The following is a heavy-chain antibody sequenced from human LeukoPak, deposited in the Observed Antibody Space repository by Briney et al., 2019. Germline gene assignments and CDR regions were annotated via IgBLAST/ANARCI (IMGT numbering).Heavy chain of an antibody. Sequence: GGSLRLSCAASGFTLRSCSMNWVRQAPGKGLEWVSSINSRGNDKYYAESVKGRFTISRDNAKNSLYLQMNNLRVEDTAVYYCAREGSIVPHQDLDCCGQASLVTVSS. CDR2: INSRGNDK. CDR1: GFTLRSCS. J-gene: IGHJ4*02. CDR3: AREGSIVPHQDLDC. V-gene: IGHV3-21*01. D-gene: IGHD2-21*01.